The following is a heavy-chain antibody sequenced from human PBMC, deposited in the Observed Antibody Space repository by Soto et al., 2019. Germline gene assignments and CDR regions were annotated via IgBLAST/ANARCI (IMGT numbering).Heavy chain of an antibody. CDR3: AKYCGGDCYPFSYGMDV. CDR2: INHSGST. V-gene: IGHV4-34*01. D-gene: IGHD2-21*02. Sequence: QVQLQQWGAGLLKPSETLSLTCAVYGGSFSGYYWSWIRQPPGKGLEWIGEINHSGSTNYNPSLKSRVTISVDTSKNQSSLKLSSVTAADTAVYYCAKYCGGDCYPFSYGMDVWGQGTTVTVSS. CDR1: GGSFSGYY. J-gene: IGHJ6*02.